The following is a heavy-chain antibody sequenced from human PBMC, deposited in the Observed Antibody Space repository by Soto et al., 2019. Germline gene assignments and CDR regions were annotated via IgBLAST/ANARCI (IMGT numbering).Heavy chain of an antibody. J-gene: IGHJ5*02. CDR3: ARDRGLFRGYFGNWFDP. CDR2: ISAYNGNT. CDR1: GYTFTSYG. D-gene: IGHD3-10*01. Sequence: ASVKVSCKASGYTFTSYGISWVRQAPGQGLEWMGWISAYNGNTNYAQKLQGRVTMTTDTSTSTAYMELRSLRSDDTAVYYCARDRGLFRGYFGNWFDPRGQGTLVTVSS. V-gene: IGHV1-18*01.